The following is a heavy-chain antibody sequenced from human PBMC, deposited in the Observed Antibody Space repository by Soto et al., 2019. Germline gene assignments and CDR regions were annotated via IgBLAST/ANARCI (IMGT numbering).Heavy chain of an antibody. Sequence: PGGSLRLPYAASGITFIYAWMDWVRQAPGKRLEWVGRIKSQASGGTIDYAAPVKGRFTISRDDSKNTVYLQMDSLKTEDTAVYYCTHLLSLAHPYSYLWGQGTQVTVSS. CDR1: GITFIYAW. CDR3: THLLSLAHPYSYL. V-gene: IGHV3-15*07. D-gene: IGHD2-21*01. J-gene: IGHJ4*02. CDR2: IKSQASGGTI.